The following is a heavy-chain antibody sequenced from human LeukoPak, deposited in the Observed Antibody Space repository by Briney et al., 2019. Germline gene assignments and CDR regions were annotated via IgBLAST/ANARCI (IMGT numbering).Heavy chain of an antibody. D-gene: IGHD5-12*01. CDR2: ISGGGGST. CDR1: GFSFSSYA. CDR3: AIYSGYGTSAFDI. J-gene: IGHJ3*02. V-gene: IGHV3-23*01. Sequence: PGGSLRLSCIGSGFSFSSYAMSWVRQAPGKGLEWVSDISGGGGSTFYADSVKGRFTISRDNSKNTLYLQMHSLRAEDTAVYYCAIYSGYGTSAFDIWGQGTMVTVSS.